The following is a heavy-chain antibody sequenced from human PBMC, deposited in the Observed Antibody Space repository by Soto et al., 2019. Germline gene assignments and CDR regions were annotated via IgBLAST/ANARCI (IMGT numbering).Heavy chain of an antibody. J-gene: IGHJ4*02. D-gene: IGHD6-13*01. Sequence: ASVKVSCKASGYTFTSYDINWVRQATGQGLEWMGWMNPNSGNTGYAQKFQGRVTMTRNTSISTAYMELSSLRSEDTAVYYCARTPLLVGIAAAGTLDYWGQGTLVTVSS. V-gene: IGHV1-8*02. CDR2: MNPNSGNT. CDR1: GYTFTSYD. CDR3: ARTPLLVGIAAAGTLDY.